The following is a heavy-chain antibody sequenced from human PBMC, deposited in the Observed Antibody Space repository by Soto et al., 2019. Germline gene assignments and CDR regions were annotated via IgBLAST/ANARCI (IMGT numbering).Heavy chain of an antibody. Sequence: QVQLVQSGAEVKKPGSSVKVSCKASGGTFSSYAISWVRQAPGQGLEWMGGIIPIFGTANYAKKIQGRVTITADEATSTAYMELSSLRSEDTAVYYCARTPEVNIVEASPHPDYWGQGTLVTVSS. CDR1: GGTFSSYA. V-gene: IGHV1-69*01. D-gene: IGHD1-26*01. CDR3: ARTPEVNIVEASPHPDY. J-gene: IGHJ4*02. CDR2: IIPIFGTA.